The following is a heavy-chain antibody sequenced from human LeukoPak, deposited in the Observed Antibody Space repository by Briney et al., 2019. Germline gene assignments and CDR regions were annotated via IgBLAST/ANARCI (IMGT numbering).Heavy chain of an antibody. Sequence: GGSLRLSCAASGFTFGSYWMHWVRHAPGKGLVWVSRINSDGSSTSYADSVKGRFTISRDNAKNTLYLQMNSLRAEDTALYYCAKGGSGYPRYYFDYWGQGTLVTVSS. CDR3: AKGGSGYPRYYFDY. D-gene: IGHD3-22*01. CDR1: GFTFGSYW. J-gene: IGHJ4*02. V-gene: IGHV3-74*01. CDR2: INSDGSST.